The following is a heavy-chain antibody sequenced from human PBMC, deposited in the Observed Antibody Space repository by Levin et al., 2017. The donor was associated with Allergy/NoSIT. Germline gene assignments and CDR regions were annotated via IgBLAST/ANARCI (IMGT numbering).Heavy chain of an antibody. CDR2: IYTSGST. CDR3: ARDQSSSWYQFIGGDWFDP. Sequence: LRLSCTVSGGPISSGSYYWSWIRQPAGKGLEWIGRIYTSGSTNYNPSLKSRVTISVDTSKNQFSLKLSSVTAADTAVYYCARDQSSSWYQFIGGDWFDPWGQGTLVTVSS. D-gene: IGHD6-13*01. J-gene: IGHJ5*02. V-gene: IGHV4-61*02. CDR1: GGPISSGSYY.